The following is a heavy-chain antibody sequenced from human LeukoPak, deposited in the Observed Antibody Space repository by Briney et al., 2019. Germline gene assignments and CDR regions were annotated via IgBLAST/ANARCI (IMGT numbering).Heavy chain of an antibody. Sequence: GRSLRLSCAASGFTFSSYNMNWVRQAPGKGLEWVSCTSSSSNYINYADSVKGRFTISRDNAKNSLYLQMNSLRAEDTAMYYCASYDYGAFDIWGQGTMVTVSS. D-gene: IGHD4-17*01. V-gene: IGHV3-21*01. J-gene: IGHJ3*02. CDR3: ASYDYGAFDI. CDR1: GFTFSSYN. CDR2: TSSSSNYI.